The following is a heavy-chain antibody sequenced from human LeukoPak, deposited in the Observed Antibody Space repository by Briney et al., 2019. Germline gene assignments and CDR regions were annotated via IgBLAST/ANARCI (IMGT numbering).Heavy chain of an antibody. D-gene: IGHD2-2*01. Sequence: SETLSLTCAVSGYSISSGYYWGWIRQPLGKGLEWIGSIYSGSTYNNPSLKSRVTISVDTSKNQFSLKLSSVTAADTAVYYCARIYCSSTTCYPDNWGQGTLVAVSS. J-gene: IGHJ4*02. CDR3: ARIYCSSTTCYPDN. CDR1: GYSISSGYY. V-gene: IGHV4-38-2*01. CDR2: IYSGST.